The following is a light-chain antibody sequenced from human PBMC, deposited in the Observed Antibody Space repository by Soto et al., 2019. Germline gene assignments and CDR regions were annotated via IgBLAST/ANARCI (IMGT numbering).Light chain of an antibody. V-gene: IGLV2-11*01. CDR1: SSDVANYNY. J-gene: IGLJ2*01. Sequence: QSALTQPRSVSGSPGQSVTISCTGTSSDVANYNYVSWYQQHPGKAPKLLIYDVTQRPSGVPDRFSGSKSGNTASLTISGLQAEDEADYYCCSYAGSYTLVFGGGTKVTVL. CDR3: CSYAGSYTLV. CDR2: DVT.